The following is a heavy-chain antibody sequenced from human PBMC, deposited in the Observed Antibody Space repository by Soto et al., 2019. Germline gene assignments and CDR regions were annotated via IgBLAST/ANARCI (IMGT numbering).Heavy chain of an antibody. CDR1: GFTFSSYA. CDR2: ISGSGGST. CDR3: AKETHYSYSSGWYVVYFDY. V-gene: IGHV3-23*01. J-gene: IGHJ4*02. Sequence: GGSLRLSCAASGFTFSSYAMSWVRQAPGKGLEWVSAISGSGGSTYYADSVKGRFTISRDNSKNTLYLQMNSLRAEDTAVYYCAKETHYSYSSGWYVVYFDYWGQGTLVTVSS. D-gene: IGHD6-19*01.